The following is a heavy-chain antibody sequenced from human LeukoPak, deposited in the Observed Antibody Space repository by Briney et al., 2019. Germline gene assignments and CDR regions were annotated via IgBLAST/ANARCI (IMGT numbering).Heavy chain of an antibody. Sequence: GRSLRLACAASALTPSSYAMHWVRPAPSKGREWVAVISYDGSNKYYADSVKGRFTISRDNSKNTLYLQMNSLRAEDTAVYYCARDADYGDWLIDYWGQGTLVTVSS. J-gene: IGHJ4*02. CDR2: ISYDGSNK. CDR3: ARDADYGDWLIDY. CDR1: ALTPSSYA. D-gene: IGHD4-17*01. V-gene: IGHV3-30*04.